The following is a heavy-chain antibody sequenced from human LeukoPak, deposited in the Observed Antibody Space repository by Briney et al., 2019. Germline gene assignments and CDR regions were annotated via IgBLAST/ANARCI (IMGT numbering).Heavy chain of an antibody. Sequence: GESLKISCKGSGYSFTSYWISWVRQMPGKGLEWMGRIDPSDSYTNYSPSFQGHVTISADKSISTAYLQWSSLKASDTAMYYCARHISRGQWLQGFDPWGQGTLVTVSS. CDR2: IDPSDSYT. J-gene: IGHJ5*02. CDR3: ARHISRGQWLQGFDP. CDR1: GYSFTSYW. D-gene: IGHD6-19*01. V-gene: IGHV5-10-1*01.